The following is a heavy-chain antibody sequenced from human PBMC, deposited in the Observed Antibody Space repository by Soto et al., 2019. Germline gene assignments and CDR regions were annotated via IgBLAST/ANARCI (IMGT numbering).Heavy chain of an antibody. Sequence: GGSLRLSCAASGFTFSSYWMHWVRQAPGKGLVWVSRINSDGSSTSYADSVKGRFTIVRENAKKTLYLQMNMLRAXDTAVYXXXRGNYYGSGSSKLAFDIWGQGTMVTVSS. J-gene: IGHJ3*02. CDR3: XRGNYYGSGSSKLAFDI. CDR2: INSDGSST. D-gene: IGHD3-10*01. CDR1: GFTFSSYW. V-gene: IGHV3-74*01.